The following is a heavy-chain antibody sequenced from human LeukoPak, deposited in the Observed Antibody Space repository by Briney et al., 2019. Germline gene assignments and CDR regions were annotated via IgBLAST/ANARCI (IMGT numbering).Heavy chain of an antibody. D-gene: IGHD5-18*01. CDR3: ARQAYTYAPFDY. Sequence: GASLKISCQGSGSGLNNYWIGWVRQMPGKGLEWMGIIYPGDSDTRYSPSFQGQVTISADRSITTAYLQWSSLKASDTAMYYCARQAYTYAPFDYWGQGTLVTVSS. CDR1: GSGLNNYW. J-gene: IGHJ4*02. CDR2: IYPGDSDT. V-gene: IGHV5-51*01.